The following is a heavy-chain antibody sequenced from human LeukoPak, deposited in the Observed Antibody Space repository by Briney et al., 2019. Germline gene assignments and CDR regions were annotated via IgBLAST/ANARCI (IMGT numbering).Heavy chain of an antibody. J-gene: IGHJ4*02. CDR3: ARNTVTQIRGLYYFDY. D-gene: IGHD4-17*01. V-gene: IGHV1-3*01. CDR1: GYTFTSYA. Sequence: ASVKVSCKASGYTFTSYAMHWVRQAPGRRLEWMGWINAGNGNTKYSQKFQGRVTITRDTSASTAYMELSSLRSEDTAVYYCARNTVTQIRGLYYFDYWGQGTLVTVSS. CDR2: INAGNGNT.